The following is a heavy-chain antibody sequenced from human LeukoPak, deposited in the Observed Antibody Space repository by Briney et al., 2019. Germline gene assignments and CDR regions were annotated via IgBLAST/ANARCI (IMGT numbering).Heavy chain of an antibody. V-gene: IGHV3-23*01. CDR3: AKDDGGSVTTTDFEY. Sequence: GGSLRLSCAASGLTFSNYALSWVRQVPGKGLEWVSGITGSGGSTYYADSVKGRFTISRDNPKNTLYLQMNSLRAEDTAVYFCAKDDGGSVTTTDFEYWGQGTLVTVSS. CDR2: ITGSGGST. CDR1: GLTFSNYA. J-gene: IGHJ4*02. D-gene: IGHD4-17*01.